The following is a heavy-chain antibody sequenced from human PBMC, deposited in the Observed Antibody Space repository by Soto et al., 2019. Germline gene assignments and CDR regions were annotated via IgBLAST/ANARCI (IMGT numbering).Heavy chain of an antibody. CDR3: TTDRWGSPDIAVSGTFDY. V-gene: IGHV3-15*07. J-gene: IGHJ4*02. CDR2: IRSKTDGGAA. D-gene: IGHD6-19*01. Sequence: GGSLRLSCVASGFTFNNAWMNWVRQAPGKGLEWVGRIRSKTDGGAADYAAPLKGRFTISRDDSKDTLYLHVNSLKTEDTAVYYCTTDRWGSPDIAVSGTFDYWGQGTLVTVSS. CDR1: GFTFNNAW.